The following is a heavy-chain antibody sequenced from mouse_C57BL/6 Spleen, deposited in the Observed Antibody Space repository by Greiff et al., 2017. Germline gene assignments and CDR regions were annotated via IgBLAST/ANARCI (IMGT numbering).Heavy chain of an antibody. Sequence: QVQLQQPGAELVMPGASVKLSCKASGYSFTSYWMHWVKQRPGQGLEWIGEIDPSDSYTNYNQKCKGKSTLTVDKSSSTAYMQLSSLTSEDSAVYYWARDPCDYWGQGTTLTVSS. D-gene: IGHD3-3*01. CDR3: ARDPCDY. J-gene: IGHJ2*01. CDR1: GYSFTSYW. V-gene: IGHV1-69*01. CDR2: IDPSDSYT.